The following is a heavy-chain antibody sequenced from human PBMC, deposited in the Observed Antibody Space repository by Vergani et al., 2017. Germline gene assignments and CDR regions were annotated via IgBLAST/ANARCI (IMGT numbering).Heavy chain of an antibody. V-gene: IGHV4-38-2*02. Sequence: QVQLQESGPRLVKPSETLSLICSVSGYSISSGYFWGWIRQSPGKGLEWLGTIDRTGRTHLSPSLKSRLTISVDTTKNKFSLRLTSATAADTAVYFCARDGGEYDKDALDVWGQGTKVTVTS. CDR3: ARDGGEYDKDALDV. CDR2: IDRTGRT. J-gene: IGHJ3*01. D-gene: IGHD2-21*01. CDR1: GYSISSGYF.